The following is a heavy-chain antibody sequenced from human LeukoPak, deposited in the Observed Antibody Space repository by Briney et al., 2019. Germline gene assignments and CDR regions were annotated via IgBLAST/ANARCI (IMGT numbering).Heavy chain of an antibody. CDR2: INHSGST. D-gene: IGHD5-18*01. V-gene: IGHV4-34*01. CDR1: GGSFSGYY. Sequence: SETLPLTCAVYGGSFSGYYCSWIRQPPGKWLEWIGEINHSGSTNYNPSLKSRVTISVDTSKNQFSLKLSSVTAADTAVYYCARLRDTAMVFYAFDIWGQGTMVTVSS. CDR3: ARLRDTAMVFYAFDI. J-gene: IGHJ3*02.